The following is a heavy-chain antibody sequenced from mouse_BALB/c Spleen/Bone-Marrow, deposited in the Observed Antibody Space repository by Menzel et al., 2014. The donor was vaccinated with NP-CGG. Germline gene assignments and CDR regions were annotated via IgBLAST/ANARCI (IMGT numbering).Heavy chain of an antibody. CDR1: GYTFTSYW. CDR2: IYPGNSDT. Sequence: VQLKESGTVLARPGASVKMSCKASGYTFTSYWMHWVKQRPGQGLEWIGAIYPGNSDTSYNQKFKGKAKLTAVTSTSTAYMELSSLTNEDSAVYYCTRYPYYYGSRNYYAMDYWGQGTSVTDSS. D-gene: IGHD1-1*01. J-gene: IGHJ4*01. V-gene: IGHV1-5*01. CDR3: TRYPYYYGSRNYYAMDY.